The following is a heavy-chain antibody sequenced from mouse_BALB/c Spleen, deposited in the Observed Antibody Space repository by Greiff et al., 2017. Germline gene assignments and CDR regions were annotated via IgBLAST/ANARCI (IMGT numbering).Heavy chain of an antibody. D-gene: IGHD4-1*01. J-gene: IGHJ4*01. CDR2: TFYSGIT. V-gene: IGHV3-3*02. CDR3: ARDWGYAMDY. Sequence: FPGNKLEYIGNTFYSGITYYNPSLESRTYITRDTSKNQFSLKLSSVTTEDTATYYCARDWGYAMDYWGQGTSVTVSS.